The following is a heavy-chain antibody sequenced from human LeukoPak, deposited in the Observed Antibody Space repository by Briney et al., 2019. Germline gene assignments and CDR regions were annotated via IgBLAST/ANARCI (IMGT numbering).Heavy chain of an antibody. Sequence: GGSLRLSCAASGFSVSSNYMNWVRQAPGKGLEWVSIIYSGGTTYYADSVKGRFTISRDNSKNTLYLQMNSLRAEDTAVYYCAKDHAVATMKDWGQGTLVTVSS. V-gene: IGHV3-53*01. CDR1: GFSVSSNY. CDR2: IYSGGTT. D-gene: IGHD5-12*01. J-gene: IGHJ4*02. CDR3: AKDHAVATMKD.